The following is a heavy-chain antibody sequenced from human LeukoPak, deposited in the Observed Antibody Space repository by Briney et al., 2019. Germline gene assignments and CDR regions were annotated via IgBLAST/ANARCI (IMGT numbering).Heavy chain of an antibody. J-gene: IGHJ4*02. V-gene: IGHV5-51*01. Sequence: GESLKISCKGSGYSFTSYWIGWVRQMPGKGLEWMGIIYPGDSDTTYGPSFQGQVTISADTSISTAYLQWSSLKASDTAIYYCATPQHYGGTRFDYWGQGTLVTVSS. CDR3: ATPQHYGGTRFDY. CDR2: IYPGDSDT. D-gene: IGHD4-23*01. CDR1: GYSFTSYW.